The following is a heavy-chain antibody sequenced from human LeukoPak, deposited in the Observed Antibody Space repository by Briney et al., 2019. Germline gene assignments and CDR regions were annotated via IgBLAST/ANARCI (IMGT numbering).Heavy chain of an antibody. V-gene: IGHV3-48*03. CDR2: ISSGGDTV. CDR3: ARDRGDLLFDY. D-gene: IGHD3-10*01. J-gene: IGHJ4*02. CDR1: GFSFNSYE. Sequence: PGGSLRLSCAASGFSFNSYEMNWVRQAPGKGLEWISSISSGGDTVYFADSVKGRFTISRDNAKNSLYLQMNSLRAEDTAVYYCARDRGDLLFDYWGQGTLVTVSS.